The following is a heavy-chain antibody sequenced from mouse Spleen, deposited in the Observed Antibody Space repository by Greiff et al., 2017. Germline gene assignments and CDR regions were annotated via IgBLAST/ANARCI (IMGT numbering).Heavy chain of an antibody. CDR2: ISSGGGNT. V-gene: IGHV5-9*04. D-gene: IGHD2-14*01. CDR3: ARHRYDAMDY. Sequence: EVKLMESGGGLVKLGGSLKLSCAASGFTFSSYAMSWVRQTPEKRLEWVATISSGGGNTYYPDSVKGRFTISRDNAKNTLYLQMSSLKSEDTAMYYCARHRYDAMDYWGQGTTLTVSS. J-gene: IGHJ2*01. CDR1: GFTFSSYA.